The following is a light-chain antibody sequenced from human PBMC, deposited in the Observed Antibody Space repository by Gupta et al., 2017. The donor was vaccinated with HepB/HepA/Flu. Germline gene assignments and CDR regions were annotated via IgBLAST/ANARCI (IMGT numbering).Light chain of an antibody. Sequence: QSALTQPRAVSVALRQSVSISCPGTSSNIGVYNYISWYQQQPGQSPKLIIYDDSKRPSGVPDRFSGSKSGNTASLTISGLQAEDEADYYCCSYEGSYTSWVFGGGTKITVL. J-gene: IGLJ2*01. CDR1: SSNIGVYNY. V-gene: IGLV2-11*01. CDR3: CSYEGSYTSWV. CDR2: DDS.